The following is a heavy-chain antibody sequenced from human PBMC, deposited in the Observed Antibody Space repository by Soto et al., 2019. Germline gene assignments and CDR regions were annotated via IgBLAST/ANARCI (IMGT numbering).Heavy chain of an antibody. D-gene: IGHD2-8*01. V-gene: IGHV4-39*01. J-gene: IGHJ5*02. Sequence: QLQLQESGPGLVKPSETLSLTCTVSGGSISDDTYYRGWNRQTPGKWLEWIGSIYYSGTSSYNPSLESRVTMSVDTSKKQVSLMLRSVTATDTAVYYCARLHCTIPGCVPLDHCGHGTLGIVSS. CDR3: ARLHCTIPGCVPLDH. CDR2: IYYSGTS. CDR1: GGSISDDTYY.